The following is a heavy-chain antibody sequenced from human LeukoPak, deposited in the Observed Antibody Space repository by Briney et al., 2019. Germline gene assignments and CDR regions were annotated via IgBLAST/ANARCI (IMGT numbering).Heavy chain of an antibody. J-gene: IGHJ4*02. CDR2: IKSKTDGETT. CDR1: GFTFSNAW. CDR3: TTVGVY. D-gene: IGHD1-26*01. V-gene: IGHV3-15*01. Sequence: PGGSLRPSCATSGFTFSNAWMTWVRQAPGKGLEWVGRIKSKTDGETTDYAAPVKGRFTISRDDSKNTLYLQMNSLKTEDTAVYYCTTVGVYWGQGTLVTVSS.